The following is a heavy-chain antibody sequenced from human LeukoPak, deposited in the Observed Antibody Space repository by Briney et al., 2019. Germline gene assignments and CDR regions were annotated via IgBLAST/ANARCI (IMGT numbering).Heavy chain of an antibody. D-gene: IGHD2-15*01. V-gene: IGHV1-18*01. CDR3: ARLGGGSSDEMDIYFDY. Sequence: ASVKVSCKASGYTFTSYGISWVRQAPGQGLEWMGWISAYNGNTNYAQKLQGRVTMTTDTSTSTAHMELRSLRSGDTAVYYCARLGGGSSDEMDIYFDYWGQGTLVTVSS. CDR2: ISAYNGNT. J-gene: IGHJ4*02. CDR1: GYTFTSYG.